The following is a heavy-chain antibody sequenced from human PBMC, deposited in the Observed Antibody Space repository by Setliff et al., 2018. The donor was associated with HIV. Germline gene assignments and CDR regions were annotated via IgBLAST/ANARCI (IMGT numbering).Heavy chain of an antibody. CDR3: ARDRSYYPNYFDY. J-gene: IGHJ4*02. D-gene: IGHD1-26*01. Sequence: ASVKVSCKASGYTFTSYDINWVRQATGQGLEWMGWMNPNSGNTGYAQKFQGRVTITTDESTRTSYMELSSLRSEDTAVYYCARDRSYYPNYFDYWGQGTLVTVSS. CDR1: GYTFTSYD. CDR2: MNPNSGNT. V-gene: IGHV1-8*01.